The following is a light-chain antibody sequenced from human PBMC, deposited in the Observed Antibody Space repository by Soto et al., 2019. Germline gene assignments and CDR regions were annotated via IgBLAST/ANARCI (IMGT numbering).Light chain of an antibody. CDR2: KAS. J-gene: IGKJ1*01. CDR1: QTISSW. Sequence: DIQMTQSPSTLSGSVGDRVTITCRASQTISSWLAWYQQKPGKAPKLLIYKASTLKSGVPSRFSGSGSETEFTLNISSLQPDYFATYYCQHYNSYSEAFGQGTKVDIK. CDR3: QHYNSYSEA. V-gene: IGKV1-5*03.